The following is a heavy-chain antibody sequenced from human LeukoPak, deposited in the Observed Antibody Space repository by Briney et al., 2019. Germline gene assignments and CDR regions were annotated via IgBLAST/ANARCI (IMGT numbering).Heavy chain of an antibody. Sequence: ASVTVSCKTSGYIFTIFYMHWVRQAPGQGLEWMGIINPSGGNTGSAQKFQGRLTMTRDTSTSTVYMELSSLRSEDTAVYYCAREVGIRGHFDYWGRGTPVTVSS. CDR2: INPSGGNT. CDR1: GYIFTIFY. J-gene: IGHJ4*02. V-gene: IGHV1-46*01. D-gene: IGHD1-26*01. CDR3: AREVGIRGHFDY.